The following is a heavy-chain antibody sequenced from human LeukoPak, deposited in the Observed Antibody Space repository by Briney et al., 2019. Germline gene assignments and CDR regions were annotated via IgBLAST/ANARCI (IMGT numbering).Heavy chain of an antibody. J-gene: IGHJ4*02. Sequence: ASVKVSCKASGYTFTSYDINWVRQAPGQGLEWMGWINPNSGGTNYAQKFQGRVTMTRDTSISTAYMELSRLRSDDTAVYYCARDYSSGWYAQYYFDYWGQGTLVTVSS. CDR1: GYTFTSYD. D-gene: IGHD6-19*01. V-gene: IGHV1-2*02. CDR2: INPNSGGT. CDR3: ARDYSSGWYAQYYFDY.